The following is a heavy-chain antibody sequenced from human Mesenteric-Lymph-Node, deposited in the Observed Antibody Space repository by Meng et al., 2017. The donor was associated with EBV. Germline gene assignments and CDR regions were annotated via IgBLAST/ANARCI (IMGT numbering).Heavy chain of an antibody. V-gene: IGHV3-74*01. CDR3: ARERRVG. CDR2: INTDGTST. J-gene: IGHJ4*02. Sequence: EVRLVEAGGQLGQPGGSLGLSCAASGFTFSNYWMHWVRQAPGKGLVWVSRINTDGTSTYYADSVKGRFTISRDNAKNTLYLQMNSLRAEDTAMYYCARERRVGWGQGTLVTVSS. CDR1: GFTFSNYW.